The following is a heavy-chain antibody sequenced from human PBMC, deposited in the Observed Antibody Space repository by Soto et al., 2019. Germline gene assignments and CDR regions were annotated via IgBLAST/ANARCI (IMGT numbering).Heavy chain of an antibody. V-gene: IGHV1-69*02. J-gene: IGHJ4*02. D-gene: IGHD1-26*01. CDR2: IIPILGIA. CDR3: AFQVGATSPFDY. Sequence: QVQLVQSGAEVKKPGSSVKVSCKASGGTFSSYTISWVRQAPGQGLEWMGRIIPILGIANYAQKFQGRVRITADKSTSTAYMELSSLRSEDTAVYYCAFQVGATSPFDYWGQGTLVTVSS. CDR1: GGTFSSYT.